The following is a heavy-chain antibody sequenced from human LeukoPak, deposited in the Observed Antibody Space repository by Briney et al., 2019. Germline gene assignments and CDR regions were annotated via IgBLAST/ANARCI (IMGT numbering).Heavy chain of an antibody. J-gene: IGHJ4*02. CDR1: GFTFRSYW. CDR3: LRDDSSHFDY. D-gene: IGHD6-13*01. V-gene: IGHV3-74*01. CDR2: INRDGSST. Sequence: PGGSLRLSCAASGFTFRSYWMHWVRQAREKGLVWVSRINRDGSSTNYADSVKGRSTISRDNAKNTLYLQMNSLRAEDTAVYYCLRDDSSHFDYWGQGTLVTVSS.